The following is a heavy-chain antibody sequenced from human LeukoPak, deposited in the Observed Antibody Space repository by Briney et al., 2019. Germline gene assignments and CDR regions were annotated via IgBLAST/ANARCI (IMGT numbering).Heavy chain of an antibody. D-gene: IGHD6-6*01. CDR2: ISYDGSNK. Sequence: GGSLRLSCAASGFTFSSYGMHWVRQAPGKGLEWVAVISYDGSNKYYADSVKGRFTISRDNSKNTLYLQMNSLRAEDTAVYYCAKAGHRQLGQYYFDYWGQGTLVTVSS. CDR3: AKAGHRQLGQYYFDY. V-gene: IGHV3-30*18. CDR1: GFTFSSYG. J-gene: IGHJ4*02.